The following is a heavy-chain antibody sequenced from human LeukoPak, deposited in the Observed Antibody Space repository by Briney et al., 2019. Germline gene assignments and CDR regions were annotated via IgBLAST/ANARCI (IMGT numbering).Heavy chain of an antibody. D-gene: IGHD2-15*01. CDR1: TDSRNTYY. CDR3: VRLRWELLAPYFDH. Sequence: SETLSLTCSVSTDSRNTYYWSWIRQSPAKGLEWIGHIYHSGSTDYNPSLKSRVTISIDMSRNEFSLKLTSVTVADTAMYYCVRLRWELLAPYFDHWGQGSLVIVSS. V-gene: IGHV4-59*01. J-gene: IGHJ4*02. CDR2: IYHSGST.